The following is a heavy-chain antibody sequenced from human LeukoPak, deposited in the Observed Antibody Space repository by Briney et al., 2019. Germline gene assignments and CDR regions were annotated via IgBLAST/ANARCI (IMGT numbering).Heavy chain of an antibody. J-gene: IGHJ6*02. CDR2: ISWNSGNI. CDR1: GFTFDDYG. Sequence: GGSLRLSCAASGFTFDDYGMHWVRQAPGKGLEWVSGISWNSGNIGYADSVKGRFTISRDNAKNSLYLQMNSLRAEDTALYYCAKARPGDYYYGMDVWGQGTTVTVSS. V-gene: IGHV3-9*01. CDR3: AKARPGDYYYGMDV. D-gene: IGHD1-1*01.